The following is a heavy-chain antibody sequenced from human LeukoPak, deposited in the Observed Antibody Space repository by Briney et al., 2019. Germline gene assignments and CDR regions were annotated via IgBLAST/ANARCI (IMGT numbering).Heavy chain of an antibody. V-gene: IGHV4-31*02. D-gene: IGHD3-10*01. CDR2: IYYSGST. J-gene: IGHJ5*02. Sequence: SQTLSLTCTVSGGSISSGGDYWSWIRQPPGKGLEWIGDIYYSGSTYYNPSLKSRLTISIDTSKNQFSLKLSSVTAADTAVYYCARARGSGSLNWFDPWGQGTLVTVSS. CDR1: GGSISSGGDY. CDR3: ARARGSGSLNWFDP.